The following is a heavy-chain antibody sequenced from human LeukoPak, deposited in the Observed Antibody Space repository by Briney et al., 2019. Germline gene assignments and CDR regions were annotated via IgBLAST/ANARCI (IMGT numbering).Heavy chain of an antibody. V-gene: IGHV4-59*01. CDR1: GGSISNYY. Sequence: KPSGTLSLTCTVSGGSISNYYWSWIRQPPGKGLEWIGYISYTENTDYNPSLRSRVTISVDTSKNQFSLTLTSVTAADTAVYYCTREPDTVTGGVWGQGTRVTVSS. CDR2: ISYTENT. CDR3: TREPDTVTGGV. D-gene: IGHD4-17*01. J-gene: IGHJ4*02.